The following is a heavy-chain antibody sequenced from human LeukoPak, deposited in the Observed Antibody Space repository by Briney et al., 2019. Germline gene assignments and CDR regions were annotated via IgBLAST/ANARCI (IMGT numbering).Heavy chain of an antibody. CDR2: IYYSGST. J-gene: IGHJ4*02. CDR3: ARDPGGYSYGSYYFDY. CDR1: GGSVGSGSYY. V-gene: IGHV4-61*01. D-gene: IGHD5-18*01. Sequence: ETLSLTCTVSGGSVGSGSYYWSWIRQPPGKGLEWIGYIYYSGSTNYNPSLKSRVTISVDTSKNQFSLKLSSVTAADTAVYYCARDPGGYSYGSYYFDYWGQGTLVTVSS.